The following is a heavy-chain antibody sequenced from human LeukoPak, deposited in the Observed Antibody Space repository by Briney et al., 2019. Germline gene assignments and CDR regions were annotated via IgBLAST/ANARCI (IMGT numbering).Heavy chain of an antibody. Sequence: SETLSLTCAVSGGSFSGYYWSWIRQPPGKGLEWIGEINHSGSTNYNPSLRSRVTITVDTSKDQFSLKLSSVAAADTTVYYCARGFKGRSVGYYDSSGYKGNFDYWGQGTLVTVSS. D-gene: IGHD3-22*01. J-gene: IGHJ4*02. V-gene: IGHV4-34*01. CDR3: ARGFKGRSVGYYDSSGYKGNFDY. CDR2: INHSGST. CDR1: GGSFSGYY.